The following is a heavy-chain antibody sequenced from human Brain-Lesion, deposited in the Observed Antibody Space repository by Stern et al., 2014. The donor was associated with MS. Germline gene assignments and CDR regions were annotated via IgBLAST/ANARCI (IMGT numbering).Heavy chain of an antibody. J-gene: IGHJ5*02. CDR3: ARDRTCTGGSCYGT. CDR2: IYSGGGT. V-gene: IGHV3-53*01. CDR1: GFSVSNNY. Sequence: EVQLVESGGKLIQPGESLRISCAASGFSVSNNYITWVRQAPGKGLEWVXLIYSGGGTYYADSVKGRFTISRDNSKNTLYLQMNNLRAEDTAVYYCARDRTCTGGSCYGTWGQGTLVTVSS. D-gene: IGHD2-15*01.